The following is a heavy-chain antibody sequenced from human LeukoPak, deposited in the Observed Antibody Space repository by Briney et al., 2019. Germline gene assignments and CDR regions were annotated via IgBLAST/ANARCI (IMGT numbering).Heavy chain of an antibody. CDR3: ARSLAGVTDPVDY. J-gene: IGHJ4*02. Sequence: GGSLRLSCAASGFYFSTFAMTWVRQAPEKGLEWVSTISGATNSTYYADSVKGRFTISRDNSNNTLNLHMNSLRAEDTAMYYCARSLAGVTDPVDYWGQGTLVTVSS. V-gene: IGHV3-23*01. CDR1: GFYFSTFA. CDR2: ISGATNST. D-gene: IGHD2-8*01.